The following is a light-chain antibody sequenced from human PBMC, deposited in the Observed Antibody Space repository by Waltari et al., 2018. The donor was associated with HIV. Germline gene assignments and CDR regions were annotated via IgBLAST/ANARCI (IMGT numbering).Light chain of an antibody. CDR2: NIS. V-gene: IGKV2-30*01. CDR3: MQGTHWPWT. J-gene: IGKJ1*01. CDR1: QSIVYSDGNTS. Sequence: DVVLTQTPLSLPVTLGQPASISCRSSQSIVYSDGNTSLIWLQQRPGQSPRRLIYNISKRDSGVPDTFSGSGAGTNFTLTISRVEADDVGLYYCMQGTHWPWTFGQGTKVEI.